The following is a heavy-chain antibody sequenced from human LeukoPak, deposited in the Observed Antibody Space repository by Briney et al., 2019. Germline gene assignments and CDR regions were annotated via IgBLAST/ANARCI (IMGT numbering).Heavy chain of an antibody. D-gene: IGHD1-26*01. Sequence: GGSLRLSCAASGFTVSSNEMSWVRQAPGKGLEWVSSISGGSTYYADSRKGRFTISRDNSKNTLHLQMNSLRAEDTAVYYCAKPTWGSGSFLIDFWGQGTLVTVSS. CDR2: ISGGST. CDR1: GFTVSSNE. J-gene: IGHJ4*02. CDR3: AKPTWGSGSFLIDF. V-gene: IGHV3-38-3*01.